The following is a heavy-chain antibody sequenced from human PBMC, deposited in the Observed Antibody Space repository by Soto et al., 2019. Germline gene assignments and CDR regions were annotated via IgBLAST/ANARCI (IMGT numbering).Heavy chain of an antibody. D-gene: IGHD6-13*01. J-gene: IGHJ4*02. CDR3: ARVAAARTSGFDY. CDR1: RGSSSSSTS. Sequence: SETLSLTCAVSRGSSSSSTSWSWVRQPPGKGLEWIGEIYHSGSTNYNPSLKSRVTISVDKSKNQFSLKLSSVTAADTAVYYCARVAAARTSGFDYWGQGTLVPVSS. V-gene: IGHV4-4*02. CDR2: IYHSGST.